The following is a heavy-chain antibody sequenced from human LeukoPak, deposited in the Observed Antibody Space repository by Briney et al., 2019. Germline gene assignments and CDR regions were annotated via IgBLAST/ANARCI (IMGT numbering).Heavy chain of an antibody. Sequence: ASVKVSCKASGYTFTGYHMHWVRQAPGQGLEWMGRINPNSGDTNYAQNFQGRVTMTRDTSISTAYMELSRLRSDDAAVYYCARDYCSSTSCLFDYWGQGTLVTVSS. CDR2: INPNSGDT. J-gene: IGHJ4*02. V-gene: IGHV1-2*06. CDR3: ARDYCSSTSCLFDY. CDR1: GYTFTGYH. D-gene: IGHD2-2*01.